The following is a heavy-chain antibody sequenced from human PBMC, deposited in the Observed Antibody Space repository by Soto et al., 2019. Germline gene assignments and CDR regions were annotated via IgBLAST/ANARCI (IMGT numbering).Heavy chain of an antibody. J-gene: IGHJ4*02. Sequence: EVQLVESGGGVVRPGGSVRLSCAASGLTFDEYALTWVRQAPGKGLEWVAGINWNGGSKGYADSVKGRFTISRDNAKSSLYLQMNNLRAEDTAFYFCARATQSYYDTSGYYSYVHWGQGAQVTVSS. CDR3: ARATQSYYDTSGYYSYVH. CDR2: INWNGGSK. V-gene: IGHV3-20*04. D-gene: IGHD3-22*01. CDR1: GLTFDEYA.